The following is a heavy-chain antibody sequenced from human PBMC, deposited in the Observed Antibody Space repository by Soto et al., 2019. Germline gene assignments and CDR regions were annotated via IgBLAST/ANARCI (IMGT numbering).Heavy chain of an antibody. Sequence: SQTLSLTCTVSGGAITSYYWTWIRQPAGKGLEWSGRIYSSGSTKYNPSLQSLVTMSLDTSKNQFSLRLTSVTAADTAVYYCARGQRYSDWFDPWGQGTLVTVSS. V-gene: IGHV4-4*07. CDR1: GGAITSYY. CDR3: ARGQRYSDWFDP. D-gene: IGHD3-9*01. CDR2: IYSSGST. J-gene: IGHJ5*02.